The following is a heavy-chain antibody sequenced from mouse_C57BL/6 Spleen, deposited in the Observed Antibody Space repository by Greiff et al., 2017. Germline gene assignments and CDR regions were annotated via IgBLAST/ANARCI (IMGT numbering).Heavy chain of an antibody. Sequence: QVQLKESGAELVRPGTSVKVSCKASGYAFPNYLIEWVKQRPGQGLEWIGVINPGSGGTNYNEKFKGKATLTADKSSSTAYMQLSSLTSEDSAVYFCARSGSYYGSSLDNWGQGTTRTVSS. CDR3: ARSGSYYGSSLDN. V-gene: IGHV1-54*01. CDR2: INPGSGGT. D-gene: IGHD1-1*01. CDR1: GYAFPNYL. J-gene: IGHJ2*01.